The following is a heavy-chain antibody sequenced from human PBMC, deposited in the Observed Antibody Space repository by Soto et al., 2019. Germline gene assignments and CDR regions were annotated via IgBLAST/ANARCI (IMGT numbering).Heavy chain of an antibody. CDR1: GYTLSGYY. D-gene: IGHD3-3*02. V-gene: IGHV1-2*02. Sequence: GASVKVSCKASGYTLSGYYMHWVRQTPGQGLEWMGWINPDSGDTNYAQKFQGRVTMTRDTSISTAYIDLSRLTSADTAVYFCARAFSKGALGSWGQGTLVTVSS. CDR2: INPDSGDT. CDR3: ARAFSKGALGS. J-gene: IGHJ5*02.